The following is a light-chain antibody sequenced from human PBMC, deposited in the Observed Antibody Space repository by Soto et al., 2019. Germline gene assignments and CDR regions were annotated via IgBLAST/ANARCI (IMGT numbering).Light chain of an antibody. J-gene: IGKJ5*01. V-gene: IGKV3-20*01. CDR1: QSVSSNY. Sequence: EIVLTQSPGTLSLSPGERATRSCRASQSVSSNYLAWYQQKPGQAPRLLIYGASSRATGIPDRFSGSGSGTDFNLTISRLEPEDFAVYYCQQYGSSPMTFGQGTRLEIK. CDR2: GAS. CDR3: QQYGSSPMT.